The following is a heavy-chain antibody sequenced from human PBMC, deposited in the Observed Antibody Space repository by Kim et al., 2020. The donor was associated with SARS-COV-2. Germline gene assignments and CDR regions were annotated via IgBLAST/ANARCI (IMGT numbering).Heavy chain of an antibody. Sequence: SVKGRFTIARDNAKNSLYLQMNSLRAEDTAVYYCARDPRLYCGGDCPHDYWGQGTLVTVSS. D-gene: IGHD2-21*02. V-gene: IGHV3-11*06. CDR3: ARDPRLYCGGDCPHDY. J-gene: IGHJ4*02.